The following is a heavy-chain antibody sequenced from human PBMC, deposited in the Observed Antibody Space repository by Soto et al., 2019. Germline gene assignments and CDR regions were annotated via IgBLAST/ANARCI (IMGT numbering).Heavy chain of an antibody. D-gene: IGHD6-6*01. Sequence: SVKVSCKASGGTFSSYAISWVRQAPGQGLEWMGGIIPIFGTANYAQKFQGRVTITADESTSTAYMELSSLRSEDTAVCYCARGQLRPLPLEYSSFYNWFDPWGQGTLVTVSS. CDR3: ARGQLRPLPLEYSSFYNWFDP. CDR1: GGTFSSYA. J-gene: IGHJ5*02. V-gene: IGHV1-69*13. CDR2: IIPIFGTA.